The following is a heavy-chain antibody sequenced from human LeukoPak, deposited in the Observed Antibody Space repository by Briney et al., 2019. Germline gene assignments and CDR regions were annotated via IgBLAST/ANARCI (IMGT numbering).Heavy chain of an antibody. CDR2: ISSSSSYI. J-gene: IGHJ3*02. D-gene: IGHD5-12*01. Sequence: GGSLRLSCAASGFIFSSYTMNWVRQAPGKGLEWVSSISSSSSYIYYADSVKGRFTISRDNAKNSVYLEMNSLRAEDTAVYYCARSGRGYDDAFDIWGQGTMVTVSS. CDR3: ARSGRGYDDAFDI. V-gene: IGHV3-21*01. CDR1: GFIFSSYT.